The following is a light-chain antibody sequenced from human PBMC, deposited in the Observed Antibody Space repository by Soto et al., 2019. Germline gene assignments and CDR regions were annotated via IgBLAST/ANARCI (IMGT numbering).Light chain of an antibody. V-gene: IGKV3-11*01. Sequence: DIVLTQSPATLSLSPGERATLSCRASQSVSSYLAWYQQKPGQAPRLLIYDASHRATGIPARFSGSGSGTDFTLTISSLEPEDFAVYYCQQRSNWPPWTVGQGTKVEIK. J-gene: IGKJ1*01. CDR1: QSVSSY. CDR2: DAS. CDR3: QQRSNWPPWT.